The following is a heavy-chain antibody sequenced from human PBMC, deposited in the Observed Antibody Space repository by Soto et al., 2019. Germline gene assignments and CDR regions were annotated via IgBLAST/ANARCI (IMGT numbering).Heavy chain of an antibody. V-gene: IGHV1-18*01. Sequence: ASVKVSCKASGYTFTSYGISWVRQAPGQGLEWMGWISAYNGNTNYAQKLQGRVTMTTDTSTSTVYMELRSLRSDDTAVYYCARTRAYCTNGVCYLSGNWFDPWGQGTLVTVSS. J-gene: IGHJ5*02. CDR3: ARTRAYCTNGVCYLSGNWFDP. CDR2: ISAYNGNT. D-gene: IGHD2-8*01. CDR1: GYTFTSYG.